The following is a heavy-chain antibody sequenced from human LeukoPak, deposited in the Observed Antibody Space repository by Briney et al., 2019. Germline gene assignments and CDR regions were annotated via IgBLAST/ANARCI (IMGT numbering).Heavy chain of an antibody. CDR1: GFTFSSYG. J-gene: IGHJ6*02. D-gene: IGHD2-2*01. V-gene: IGHV3-30*03. Sequence: RSLRLSCAASGFTFSSYGMHWVRQAPGKGLEGVAVISYDGSNKYYADSVKGRFTISRDNSKNTLYLQMNSLRAEDTAVYYCARDCSSTSCYRHYYYYYYGMDVWGQGTTVTVSS. CDR2: ISYDGSNK. CDR3: ARDCSSTSCYRHYYYYYYGMDV.